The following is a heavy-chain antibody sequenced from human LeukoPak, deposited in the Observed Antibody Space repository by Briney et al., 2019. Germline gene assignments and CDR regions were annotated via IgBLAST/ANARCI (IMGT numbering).Heavy chain of an antibody. CDR3: ARGRPYTSSWHDGFDI. J-gene: IGHJ3*02. V-gene: IGHV3-7*01. CDR1: GFTFSSHW. CDR2: IKQDESEK. Sequence: GGSLRLSCAASGFTFSSHWMSWVRQAPGKGLEWVANIKQDESEKYYVGSVGGRFTISRDNAKNSLYLQMNSLRVEDTAVYYCARGRPYTSSWHDGFDIWGQGTMVTVSS. D-gene: IGHD6-13*01.